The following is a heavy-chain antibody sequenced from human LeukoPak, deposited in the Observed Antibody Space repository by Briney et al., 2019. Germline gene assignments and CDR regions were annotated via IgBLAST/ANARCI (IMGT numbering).Heavy chain of an antibody. CDR3: ARDNWFAFDI. CDR2: ITYDGYYK. Sequence: GGSLRLSRAASGFTFRAYSMNWVRQSPGKGLEWVALITYDGYYKYYSDSVKGRFTISSDTSKNTLYLQMNSLRDEDTAVYYCARDNWFAFDIWGQGTMVTVSS. V-gene: IGHV3-30*03. J-gene: IGHJ3*02. D-gene: IGHD3-10*01. CDR1: GFTFRAYS.